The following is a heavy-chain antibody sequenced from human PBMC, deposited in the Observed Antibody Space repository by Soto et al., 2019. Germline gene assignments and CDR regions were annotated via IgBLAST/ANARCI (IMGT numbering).Heavy chain of an antibody. CDR1: GFTFSSYG. CDR3: ARDRGYSYGPDYYYYGMDV. D-gene: IGHD5-18*01. CDR2: IWYDGSNN. J-gene: IGHJ6*02. V-gene: IGHV3-33*01. Sequence: QVQLVESGGGVVQPGRSLRLSCAASGFTFSSYGMHWVRQAPGKGLEWVAVIWYDGSNNYYADSVKGRFTISRDNSKNTLYLQMNSLRAEDTAVYYCARDRGYSYGPDYYYYGMDVWGQGTTVTVSS.